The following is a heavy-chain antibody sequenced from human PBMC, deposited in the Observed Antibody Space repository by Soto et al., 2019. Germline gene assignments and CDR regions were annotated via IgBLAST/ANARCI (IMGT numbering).Heavy chain of an antibody. CDR1: GFTFSSYG. J-gene: IGHJ4*02. CDR3: AKGGLVWGVRPQDY. V-gene: IGHV3-23*01. CDR2: ISGSGNST. D-gene: IGHD3-10*01. Sequence: GGSLRLSCAASGFTFSSYGVSWVRQAPGEGLEWVSGISGSGNSTYHADSVKGRFTISRDNSKNTLYLQMNSLRAEDTAVYYCAKGGLVWGVRPQDYWGQGTLVTVSS.